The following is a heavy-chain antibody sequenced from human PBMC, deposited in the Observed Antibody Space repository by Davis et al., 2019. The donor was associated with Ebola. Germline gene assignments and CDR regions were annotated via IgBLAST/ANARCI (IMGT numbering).Heavy chain of an antibody. D-gene: IGHD3-16*02. CDR1: GYTFTGYY. CDR3: ARERGIMITFGGVIVNYYYGMDV. V-gene: IGHV1-2*02. J-gene: IGHJ6*02. Sequence: AASVKVSCKASGYTFTGYYMHWVRQAPGQGLEWMGWINPNSGGTNYAQTFQGRVTMTRDTSTSTVYMELSSLRSEDTAVYYCARERGIMITFGGVIVNYYYGMDVWGQGTTVTVSS. CDR2: INPNSGGT.